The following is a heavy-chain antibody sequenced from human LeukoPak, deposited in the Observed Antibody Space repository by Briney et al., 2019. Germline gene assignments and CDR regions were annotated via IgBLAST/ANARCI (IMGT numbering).Heavy chain of an antibody. J-gene: IGHJ4*02. Sequence: PSETLSLTCTVSGYSISSGYYWGWIRQPPGKGLEWIGSIYHSGSTYYNPSLKSRVTISVDTSKNQFSLKLSSVTAADTAVYYCARDPGGYCSGGSCLPFDYWGQGALVTVSS. CDR2: IYHSGST. D-gene: IGHD2-15*01. CDR3: ARDPGGYCSGGSCLPFDY. CDR1: GYSISSGYY. V-gene: IGHV4-38-2*02.